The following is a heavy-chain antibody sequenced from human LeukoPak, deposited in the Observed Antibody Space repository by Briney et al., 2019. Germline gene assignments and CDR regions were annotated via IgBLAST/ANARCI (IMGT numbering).Heavy chain of an antibody. CDR2: ISYDGDNK. CDR3: AKDRRVWGSYRYYCLDS. J-gene: IGHJ5*01. CDR1: GFTYCNYV. D-gene: IGHD3-16*02. V-gene: IGHV3-30*18. Sequence: GGSVTLLCAASGFTYCNYVLHWVRQAPGKGLEWVAVISYDGDNKYYADSVNGRFTISRDISRNTLSLQMYSQRAEDTAVYYCAKDRRVWGSYRYYCLDSWGQGTLVTVSS.